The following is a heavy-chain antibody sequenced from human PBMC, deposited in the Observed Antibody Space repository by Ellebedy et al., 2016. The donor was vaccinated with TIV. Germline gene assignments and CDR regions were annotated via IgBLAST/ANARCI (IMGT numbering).Heavy chain of an antibody. J-gene: IGHJ4*02. CDR3: ARHNRVVPEGRIGPPLYYFDY. CDR1: GGSISSGGYY. Sequence: SETLSLTCTVSGGSISSGGYYWSWIRQHPGKGLEWIGYIYYSGSTYYNPSLKSRVTISVDTSKNQFSLKLSSVTAADTAVYYCARHNRVVPEGRIGPPLYYFDYWGQGTLVTVSS. CDR2: IYYSGST. V-gene: IGHV4-31*03. D-gene: IGHD2-15*01.